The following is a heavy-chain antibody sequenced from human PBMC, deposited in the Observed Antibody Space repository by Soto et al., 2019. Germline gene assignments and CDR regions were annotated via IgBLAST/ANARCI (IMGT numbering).Heavy chain of an antibody. J-gene: IGHJ5*02. CDR3: ARRAATGTNVWFDP. CDR1: GGSISSGGYY. CDR2: IYYSGST. Sequence: SETLSLTCTISGGSISSGGYYWSWIRQHPGKGLEWIGYIYYSGSTYYNQSLKSRVTIAVDTSKNQFSLKLNSVTAADTAVYYCARRAATGTNVWFDPWGQGTLVTVSS. D-gene: IGHD1-7*01. V-gene: IGHV4-31*03.